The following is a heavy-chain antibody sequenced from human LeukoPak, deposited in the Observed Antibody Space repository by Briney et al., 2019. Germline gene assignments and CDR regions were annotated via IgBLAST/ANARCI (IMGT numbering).Heavy chain of an antibody. V-gene: IGHV4-34*01. CDR2: IYYSGST. Sequence: PSETLSLTCAVYGGSFSGYYWGWIRQPPGKGLEWIGSIYYSGSTYYNPSLKSRVTISVDTSKNQFSLKLSSVTAADTAVYYCARDQGLVVVAATGPPKGIDYWGQGTLVTVSS. CDR1: GGSFSGYY. D-gene: IGHD2-15*01. CDR3: ARDQGLVVVAATGPPKGIDY. J-gene: IGHJ4*02.